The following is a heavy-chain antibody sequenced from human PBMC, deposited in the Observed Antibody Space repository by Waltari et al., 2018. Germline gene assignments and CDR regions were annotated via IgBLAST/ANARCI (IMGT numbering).Heavy chain of an antibody. Sequence: QVQLQESGPGLVKPSETLSLTCTVSGGSISSHYWSWIRQPPGKGLEWIGYIYYSGSTNYNPSLKSRVTLSGDTSKNQFSLKLSSVTAADTAVYYCARMVQGVTPPDYLGQGTLVTVSS. CDR1: GGSISSHY. CDR2: IYYSGST. CDR3: ARMVQGVTPPDY. J-gene: IGHJ4*02. V-gene: IGHV4-59*11. D-gene: IGHD3-10*01.